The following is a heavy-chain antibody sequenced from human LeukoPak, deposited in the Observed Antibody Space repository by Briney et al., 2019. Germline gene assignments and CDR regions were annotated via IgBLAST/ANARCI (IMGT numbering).Heavy chain of an antibody. V-gene: IGHV1-24*01. D-gene: IGHD2-15*01. CDR2: FDPEVGEDGGT. Sequence: ASVKVSCKVSGNTLTELSMHWVRQTPGRGLEWMGGFDPEVGEDGGTIYAQIFQGRVTMTEDTSTDTAYMELSSLRSEDTAVYYCARDVAYCSGGSCYWGYYFDYWGQGTLVTVSS. CDR3: ARDVAYCSGGSCYWGYYFDY. J-gene: IGHJ4*02. CDR1: GNTLTELS.